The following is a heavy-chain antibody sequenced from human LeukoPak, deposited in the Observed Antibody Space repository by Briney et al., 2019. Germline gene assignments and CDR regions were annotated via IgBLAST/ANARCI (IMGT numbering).Heavy chain of an antibody. CDR3: ARVSDCGFDY. J-gene: IGHJ4*02. Sequence: GGSLRLSCAASGFTFSNYYMSWVRQAPGKGLEWVSAISGSGGTTYYADSVKGRFTISRDNAKNSLYLQMNSLRAEDTAVYYCARVSDCGFDYWGQGTLVTVSS. D-gene: IGHD2-21*01. CDR1: GFTFSNYY. CDR2: ISGSGGTT. V-gene: IGHV3-23*01.